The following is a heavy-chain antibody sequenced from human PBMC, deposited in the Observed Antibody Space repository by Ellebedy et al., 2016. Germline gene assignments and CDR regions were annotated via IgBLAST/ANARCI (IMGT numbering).Heavy chain of an antibody. CDR3: ARVKGDLDRIGWFDS. J-gene: IGHJ5*01. CDR2: IFHSGNS. Sequence: SETLSLTCTVSGYSISSGHYWGWIRRPPGKGLEWIGSIFHSGNSYYNLSLKSRVTIAVDTSKNQFSLKLRSVTAADTAVYYCARVKGDLDRIGWFDSWGQGTLVTVSS. D-gene: IGHD1-26*01. V-gene: IGHV4-38-2*02. CDR1: GYSISSGHY.